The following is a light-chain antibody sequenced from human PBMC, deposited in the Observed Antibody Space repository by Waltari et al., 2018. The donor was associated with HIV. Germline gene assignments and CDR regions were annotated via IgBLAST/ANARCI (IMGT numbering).Light chain of an antibody. CDR3: QSYDVATVF. CDR1: SGSIASNY. CDR2: EDD. J-gene: IGLJ2*01. V-gene: IGLV6-57*03. Sequence: NLMLTQPRSVSGSPGSTVTISCTRGSGSIASNYVQWFLQRPGSAPPTLIYEDDHRPAGVPDRFSGSIDSYSNSASLTISGLKTEDEADYYCQSYDVATVFFGGGTRLTVL.